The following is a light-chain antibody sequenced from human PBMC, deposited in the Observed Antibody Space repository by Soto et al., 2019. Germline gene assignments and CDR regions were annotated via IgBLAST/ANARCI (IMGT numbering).Light chain of an antibody. J-gene: IGKJ2*01. CDR1: QSVSIN. CDR2: GAS. Sequence: EIVMTQSPATLSVSPGERATLSCRASQSVSINLAWYQQKPGQAHRLLIYGASTRATGIPARFSGRGCGTEFELTISSLQSEDFVVYYCQQYNNWYTFGQGTKLEIK. V-gene: IGKV3-15*01. CDR3: QQYNNWYT.